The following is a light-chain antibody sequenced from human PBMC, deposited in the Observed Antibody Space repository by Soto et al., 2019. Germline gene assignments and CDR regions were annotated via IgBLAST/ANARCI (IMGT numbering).Light chain of an antibody. V-gene: IGLV2-11*01. CDR1: SSDVGGYNY. Sequence: QSVLTQPASVSGSPGQSVAISCSGTSSDVGGYNYVSWYQQHPGKAPKLIIFDVNKRPSGVPDRFSGSKSGSTASLTISGLQAEDEADYYCCSYGGSFYVVGTGTKVTVL. CDR3: CSYGGSFYV. CDR2: DVN. J-gene: IGLJ1*01.